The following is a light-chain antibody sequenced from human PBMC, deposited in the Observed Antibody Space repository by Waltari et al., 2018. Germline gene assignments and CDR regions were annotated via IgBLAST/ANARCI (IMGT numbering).Light chain of an antibody. Sequence: DIQLTQSPSFLSASVGDRLTITCRASQGIRSSLTWYQLKPGKAPMLLIYAASTLQAGVPSRFSASGSGTDFTLTISSLQPEDFAIYYCQQFDIYPITFGGGTKVEIK. J-gene: IGKJ4*01. V-gene: IGKV1-9*01. CDR2: AAS. CDR1: QGIRSS. CDR3: QQFDIYPIT.